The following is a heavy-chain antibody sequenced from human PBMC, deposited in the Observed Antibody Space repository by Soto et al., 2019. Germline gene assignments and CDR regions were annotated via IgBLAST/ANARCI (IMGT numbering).Heavy chain of an antibody. J-gene: IGHJ4*02. CDR1: GFTFSSYS. CDR3: ALSYYGSGTSFDY. D-gene: IGHD3-10*01. CDR2: ISDSSSTK. Sequence: LSLTCAASGFTFSSYSMNWVRQAPGKGLEWVSYISDSSSTKYHADSVKGRFTISRDNAKNSLYLQMNSLRAEDTAVYYCALSYYGSGTSFDYWGQGTLDTVSS. V-gene: IGHV3-48*01.